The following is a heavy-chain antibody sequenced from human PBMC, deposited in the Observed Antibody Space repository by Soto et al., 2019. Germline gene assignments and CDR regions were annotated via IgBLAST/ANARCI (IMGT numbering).Heavy chain of an antibody. CDR2: ISVVRDYI. Sequence: PGGSRRRSWAASGFTFSYYPLHWVRRAPGKGLEWVSSISVVRDYILYADSVKGRFAISRDNAKNSLYLQMNSLTAEDTAVYYCAREGVHNYTEYYFDYWGQGTLVTVSS. D-gene: IGHD3-10*01. CDR3: AREGVHNYTEYYFDY. V-gene: IGHV3-21*06. CDR1: GFTFSYYP. J-gene: IGHJ4*02.